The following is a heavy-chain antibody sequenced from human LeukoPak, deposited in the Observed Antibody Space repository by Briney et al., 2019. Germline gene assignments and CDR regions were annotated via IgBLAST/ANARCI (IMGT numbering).Heavy chain of an antibody. Sequence: GGSLRLSCAASAFTFSSYSMNWVRQAPGKGLEWVSYISGSSSTIYYADSVKGRFTISRDNAKNSLYLQMNSLRAEDTAVYYCARVDLLRAMDVWGKGTTVTISS. CDR3: ARVDLLRAMDV. V-gene: IGHV3-48*04. CDR2: ISGSSSTI. CDR1: AFTFSSYS. D-gene: IGHD4-17*01. J-gene: IGHJ6*03.